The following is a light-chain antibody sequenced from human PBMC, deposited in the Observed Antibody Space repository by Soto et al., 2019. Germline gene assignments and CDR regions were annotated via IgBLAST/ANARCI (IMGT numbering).Light chain of an antibody. Sequence: VGNTVTITCLASQGINYYLAWFQHQPGKVPKRLIYAASDLESGVPSRLSGRGSGTEFILTLSRLQPEDFVTNYCLPHRTYPATFGRGTKVDI. CDR1: QGINYY. V-gene: IGKV1-17*03. CDR3: LPHRTYPAT. J-gene: IGKJ4*01. CDR2: AAS.